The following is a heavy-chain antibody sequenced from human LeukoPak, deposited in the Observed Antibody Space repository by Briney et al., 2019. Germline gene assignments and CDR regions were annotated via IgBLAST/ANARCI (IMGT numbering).Heavy chain of an antibody. CDR2: IYASGST. CDR1: GGSISSYY. D-gene: IGHD1-26*01. CDR3: ARDPRGIVGANHNWFDP. J-gene: IGHJ5*02. V-gene: IGHV4-4*07. Sequence: SEXLSLTCTVSGGSISSYYWSWLRQPAGKGLEWIGRIYASGSTNYNPSLTSRVTMSVDTSKSQFSLKLISVTAADTAVYYCARDPRGIVGANHNWFDPWGQGTLVTVSS.